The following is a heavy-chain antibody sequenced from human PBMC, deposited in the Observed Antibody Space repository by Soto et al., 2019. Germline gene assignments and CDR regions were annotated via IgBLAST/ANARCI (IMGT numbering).Heavy chain of an antibody. CDR3: ARRSVVGFAELLSRPFDY. CDR2: IYWDDDK. V-gene: IGHV2-5*02. J-gene: IGHJ4*02. D-gene: IGHD3-10*01. CDR1: GFSLNTPEAG. Sequence: QITLKESGPTLVKPTQTLTLTCTFSGFSLNTPEAGVGWILQPPGKALEWLALIYWDDDKYYSPALKIRLTLTKDTSKNQVVLTMPNMAPVDTATYSCARRSVVGFAELLSRPFDYWGQGALVTGSS.